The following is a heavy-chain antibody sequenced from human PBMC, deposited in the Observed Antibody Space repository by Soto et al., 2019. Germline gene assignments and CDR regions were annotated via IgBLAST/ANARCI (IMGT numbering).Heavy chain of an antibody. Sequence: QVQLQESGPGLVKPSETLSLTCTVSGGSISSYYWSWIRQPPGKGLEWIGYIDYSGSTNYNPSLKSRVTISVDTSKNQFSLKLSSVTAADTAVYYCAMEGRGPYCSGGSCYPSGWFDPWGQGTLVTVSS. V-gene: IGHV4-59*01. J-gene: IGHJ5*02. D-gene: IGHD2-15*01. CDR3: AMEGRGPYCSGGSCYPSGWFDP. CDR1: GGSISSYY. CDR2: IDYSGST.